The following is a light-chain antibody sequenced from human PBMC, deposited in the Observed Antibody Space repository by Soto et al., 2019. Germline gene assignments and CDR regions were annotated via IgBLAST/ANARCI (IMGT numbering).Light chain of an antibody. CDR2: GAS. CDR3: HQYGSLVT. J-gene: IGKJ4*01. Sequence: EIVLTQSPGTLSLSPGERATLSCRANQSVSSSYLAWYQQKPGQAPRLLIYGASSRATGIPDRFSGSGSGTDFTLTISRLEPEDFAVYYCHQYGSLVTFGGGTKVEI. CDR1: QSVSSSY. V-gene: IGKV3-20*01.